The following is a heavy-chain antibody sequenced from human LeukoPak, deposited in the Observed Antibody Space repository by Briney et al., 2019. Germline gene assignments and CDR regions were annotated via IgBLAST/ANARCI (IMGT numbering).Heavy chain of an antibody. CDR2: TRYDGSNK. CDR1: GFTFSSYG. CDR3: VSTRCSSTSCYYYMDV. J-gene: IGHJ6*03. Sequence: GGSLRLSCAASGFTFSSYGMHWVRQAPGKGLEWVAFTRYDGSNKYYADSVKGRFTISRDNSKNTLYLQMNSLRAEDTAVYYRVSTRCSSTSCYYYMDVWGKGTTVTVSS. D-gene: IGHD2-2*01. V-gene: IGHV3-30*02.